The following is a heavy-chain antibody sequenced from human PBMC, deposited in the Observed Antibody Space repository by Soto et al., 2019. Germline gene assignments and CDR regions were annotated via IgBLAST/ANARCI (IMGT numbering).Heavy chain of an antibody. V-gene: IGHV4-34*01. J-gene: IGHJ4*02. CDR2: INHSGST. Sequence: PSETLSLTCAVYGGSFSGYYWSWFRQPPGKGLEWIGEINHSGSTNYNPSLKSRVTISVDTSKNQFSLKLSSVTAADAAVYYCARDPSTGYFDYWGQGTLVTVSS. CDR3: ARDPSTGYFDY. CDR1: GGSFSGYY. D-gene: IGHD2-8*02.